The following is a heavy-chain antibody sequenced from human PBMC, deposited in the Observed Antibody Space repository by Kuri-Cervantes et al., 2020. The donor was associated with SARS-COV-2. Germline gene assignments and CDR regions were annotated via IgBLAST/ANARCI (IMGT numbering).Heavy chain of an antibody. CDR1: GGSISSYY. D-gene: IGHD3-9*01. CDR3: ARVSYDILTGYYLSPTFDY. V-gene: IGHV4-4*07. J-gene: IGHJ4*02. CDR2: IYTSGST. Sequence: GSLRLSCTVSGGSISSYYWSWIRQPAGKGLEWTGRIYTSGSTNYNPSLKSRVTISVDTSKNQFSLKLSSVTAADTAVYYCARVSYDILTGYYLSPTFDYWGQGTLVTVSS.